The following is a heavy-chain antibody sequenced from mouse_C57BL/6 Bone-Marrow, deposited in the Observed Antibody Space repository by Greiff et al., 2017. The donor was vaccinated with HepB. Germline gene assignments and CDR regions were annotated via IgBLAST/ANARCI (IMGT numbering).Heavy chain of an antibody. V-gene: IGHV1-18*01. CDR3: ARRGIYDYPAWFAY. Sequence: EVQLQQSGPELVKPGASVKIPCKASGYTFTDYNMDWVKQSHGKSLEWIGDINPNNGGTIYNQKFKGKATLTVDKSSSTAYMELRSLTSEDTAVYYCARRGIYDYPAWFAYWGQGTLVTVSA. CDR1: GYTFTDYN. D-gene: IGHD2-4*01. CDR2: INPNNGGT. J-gene: IGHJ3*01.